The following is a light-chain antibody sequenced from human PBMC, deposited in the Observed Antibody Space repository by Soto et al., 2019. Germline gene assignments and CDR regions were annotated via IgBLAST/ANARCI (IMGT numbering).Light chain of an antibody. CDR1: QSVSTNS. CDR3: QQYGSSGT. V-gene: IGKV3-20*01. CDR2: GAS. Sequence: EIVLTQSPDTLSLSPGERATLSCRASQSVSTNSLAWYQQRPGQAPRPLIYGASSRATGTPDRFSGSGSGTDFTLIISRLEPEDFAVYYCQQYGSSGTFGQGTKVDNK. J-gene: IGKJ1*01.